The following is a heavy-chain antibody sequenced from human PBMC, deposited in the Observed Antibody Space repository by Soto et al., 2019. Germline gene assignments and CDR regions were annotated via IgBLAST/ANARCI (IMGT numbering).Heavy chain of an antibody. J-gene: IGHJ4*02. CDR3: AKDPEVVVTAPDY. Sequence: GGSLRLSCAASGFTFNRYAMNWVRQAAGKGLEWVSGISGSGAATFYADSVKGRFTISRDNSKNTLYLQMNSLRAGDTAVYYCAKDPEVVVTAPDYWGQGTLVTVSS. D-gene: IGHD2-21*02. CDR2: ISGSGAAT. V-gene: IGHV3-23*01. CDR1: GFTFNRYA.